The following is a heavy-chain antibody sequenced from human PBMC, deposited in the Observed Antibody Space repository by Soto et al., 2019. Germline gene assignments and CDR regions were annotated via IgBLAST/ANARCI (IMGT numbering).Heavy chain of an antibody. J-gene: IGHJ4*02. Sequence: GGSLRLSCAASGFTFSSYGMRWVRQAPGKGLEWVAVIWYDGSNKYYADSVKGRFTISRDNSKNTLYLQMNSLRAEDTAVYYCARDQLDIVVVPAAPPGDYWGQGTLVTVSS. D-gene: IGHD2-2*01. CDR1: GFTFSSYG. CDR3: ARDQLDIVVVPAAPPGDY. V-gene: IGHV3-33*01. CDR2: IWYDGSNK.